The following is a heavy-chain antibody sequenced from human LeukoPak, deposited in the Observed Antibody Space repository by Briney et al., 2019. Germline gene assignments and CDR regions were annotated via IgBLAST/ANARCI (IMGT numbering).Heavy chain of an antibody. D-gene: IGHD3-10*01. CDR2: IYTSGST. Sequence: SETLSLTCTVSGGSISSGSYYWSWIRQPAGKGLEWIGRIYTSGSTNYNPSLKSRVTISVDTSKNQFSLKLSSVTAADTAVYYCARQRGVWFGDGSYNWFDPWGQGTLVTVSS. J-gene: IGHJ5*02. CDR3: ARQRGVWFGDGSYNWFDP. CDR1: GGSISSGSYY. V-gene: IGHV4-61*02.